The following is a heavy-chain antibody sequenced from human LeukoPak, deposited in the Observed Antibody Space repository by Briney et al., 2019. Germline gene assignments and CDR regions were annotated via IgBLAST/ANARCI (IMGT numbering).Heavy chain of an antibody. CDR2: IDGSGGTI. J-gene: IGHJ4*02. CDR3: SRRFDC. V-gene: IGHV3-48*02. CDR1: GFTFSDYS. Sequence: GESLRLSCAASGFTFSDYSMNWVRQVPGKGLEWVSYIDGSGGTIYYADSVKGRFTISRDNAKNSLDLQMNSLRDEDTAVYYCSRRFDCWGQGTLVTVSS.